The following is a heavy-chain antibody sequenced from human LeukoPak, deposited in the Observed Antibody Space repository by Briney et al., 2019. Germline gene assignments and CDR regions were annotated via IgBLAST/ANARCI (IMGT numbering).Heavy chain of an antibody. Sequence: ASVKVSCKACGYTFSTYGISWVRQAPGQGLEWMGWISPYNDNTEYAQKFQGRVTMTTDTSTSTAYMELRSLRSDDTAVYYCARDPPHSSGPNSPCFEYWGQGTLVTVSS. J-gene: IGHJ4*02. D-gene: IGHD6-19*01. CDR1: GYTFSTYG. CDR3: ARDPPHSSGPNSPCFEY. V-gene: IGHV1-18*01. CDR2: ISPYNDNT.